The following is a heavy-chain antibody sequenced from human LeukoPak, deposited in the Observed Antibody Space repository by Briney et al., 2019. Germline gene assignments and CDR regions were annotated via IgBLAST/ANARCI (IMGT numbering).Heavy chain of an antibody. CDR2: ISGSGGST. V-gene: IGHV3-23*01. D-gene: IGHD2-2*01. J-gene: IGHJ3*02. CDR3: ASHCSSTSCYDAFDI. CDR1: GFTFSSYA. Sequence: GGSLRLSCAASGFTFSSYAMSWVRQAPGKGLEWVSAISGSGGSTYYADSVKGRFTISRDNSKNTLYLQMNSLRAEDTAVYYCASHCSSTSCYDAFDIWGQGTMVTVSS.